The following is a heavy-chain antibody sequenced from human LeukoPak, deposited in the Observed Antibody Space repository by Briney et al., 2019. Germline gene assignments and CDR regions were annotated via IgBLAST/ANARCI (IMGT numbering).Heavy chain of an antibody. CDR3: ARDPPRTSLDY. V-gene: IGHV3-48*03. CDR2: ISSSGSTI. CDR1: GFTFISYE. D-gene: IGHD2-2*01. Sequence: GGSLRLSCAASGFTFISYEMNWVRQAPEKGLEWVSYISSSGSTIYYADSVKGRFTISRDNAKNSLYLQMNSLRAEDTAVYYCARDPPRTSLDYWGQGTLVTVSS. J-gene: IGHJ4*02.